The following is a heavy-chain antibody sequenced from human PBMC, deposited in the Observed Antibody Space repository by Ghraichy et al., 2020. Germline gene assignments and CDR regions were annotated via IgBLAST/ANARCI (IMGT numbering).Heavy chain of an antibody. V-gene: IGHV3-74*01. Sequence: GEPLNISCAASGFAFSDYWMHWVRQAPGKGLVWVSRFDSDGSNTVYADSVKGRFTVSSDNAKYTLYLQMNSLRAEDTAVYYCARGRFPDYWGQGTLVTVSS. CDR1: GFAFSDYW. CDR3: ARGRFPDY. D-gene: IGHD3-3*01. CDR2: FDSDGSNT. J-gene: IGHJ4*02.